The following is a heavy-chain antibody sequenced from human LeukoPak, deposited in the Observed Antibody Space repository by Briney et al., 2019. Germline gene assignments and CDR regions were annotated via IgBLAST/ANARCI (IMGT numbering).Heavy chain of an antibody. CDR3: ARFEVRSSWSDIFDY. CDR1: GYTFTGYY. CDR2: INPNSGGT. D-gene: IGHD6-13*01. V-gene: IGHV1-2*02. Sequence: GASVKVSCKASGYTFTGYYMHWVRQAPGQGLEWMGWINPNSGGTNYAQKFQGRVTMTRDTSISTAYMELSRLRSDDTAVYYCARFEVRSSWSDIFDYWGQGTLVTVSS. J-gene: IGHJ4*02.